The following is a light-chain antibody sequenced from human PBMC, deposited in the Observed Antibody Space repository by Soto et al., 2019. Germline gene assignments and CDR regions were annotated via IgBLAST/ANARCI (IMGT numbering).Light chain of an antibody. CDR3: MQVLHTPFS. CDR1: QSLLHSDGYTY. Sequence: DIVMTQSPPSLSVTPGEPASISCRSSQSLLHSDGYTYVDWYVQRPGQSPQLLTYLGSNRASGVPDRLSGSGSGTDFTLKISKVESEDVGIYYCMQVLHTPFSFGPGTRWIS. CDR2: LGS. V-gene: IGKV2-28*01. J-gene: IGKJ3*01.